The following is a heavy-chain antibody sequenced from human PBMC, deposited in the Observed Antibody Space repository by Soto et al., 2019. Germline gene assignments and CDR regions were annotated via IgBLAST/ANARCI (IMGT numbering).Heavy chain of an antibody. V-gene: IGHV4-4*02. Sequence: SETLSLTCAVSSGSITTTNWWNWVRQPPGKGLEWIGEIYHTGSTNYNPSLKSRVTISVDKSKNQFYLKLSSVTAADTAVYYCARTYYDFWSGPTLYYYYGMDVWGQGTTVTVSS. CDR3: ARTYYDFWSGPTLYYYYGMDV. CDR2: IYHTGST. J-gene: IGHJ6*02. CDR1: SGSITTTNW. D-gene: IGHD3-3*01.